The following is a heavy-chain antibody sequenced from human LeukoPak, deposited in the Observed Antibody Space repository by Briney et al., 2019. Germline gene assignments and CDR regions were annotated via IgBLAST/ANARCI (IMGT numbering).Heavy chain of an antibody. Sequence: PSQTLYLTCTASGGSISSGDYYWSWMRHPPGKDLVWIGYIYYSGRTYYNPSLNSRVTISVDTSKNQFSLKRSSVAAADTAVYYCARQCSSTSCYGYYGMDVWGQGTTATVSS. CDR2: IYYSGRT. CDR1: GGSISSGDYY. D-gene: IGHD2-2*01. J-gene: IGHJ6*02. V-gene: IGHV4-30-4*01. CDR3: ARQCSSTSCYGYYGMDV.